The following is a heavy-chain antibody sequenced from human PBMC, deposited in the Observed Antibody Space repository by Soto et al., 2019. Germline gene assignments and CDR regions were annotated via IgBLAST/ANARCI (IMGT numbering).Heavy chain of an antibody. J-gene: IGHJ6*02. V-gene: IGHV1-69*01. CDR2: LIPVFDTP. CDR3: ASTPVTGRFSYYGMDA. Sequence: QVQPVQSGSEVKNPGSAVRVSCKTGSFYAVSWVRQAPGQGLEWMGGLIPVFDTPSYAQKFQGRVTITADESKSTAYMELSSLRSEDTALYYCASTPVTGRFSYYGMDAWDQGIAVTVSS. D-gene: IGHD2-21*02. CDR1: GSFYA.